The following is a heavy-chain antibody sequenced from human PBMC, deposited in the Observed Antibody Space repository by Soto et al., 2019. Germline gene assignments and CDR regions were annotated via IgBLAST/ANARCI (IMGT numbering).Heavy chain of an antibody. CDR3: ARAAGGVHYYYMDV. D-gene: IGHD1-26*01. J-gene: IGHJ6*03. Sequence: GGSLRLSCAASGFTVSSNYMSWVRQAPGKGLERVSVIYSGGSTYYADSVKGRFTISRDNSKNTLYLQMNSLRAEDTDVYYCARAAGGVHYYYMDVWGKGTTVTVSS. V-gene: IGHV3-66*01. CDR2: IYSGGST. CDR1: GFTVSSNY.